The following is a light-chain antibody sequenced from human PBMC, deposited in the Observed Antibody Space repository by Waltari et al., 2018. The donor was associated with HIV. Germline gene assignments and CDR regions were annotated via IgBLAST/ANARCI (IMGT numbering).Light chain of an antibody. CDR1: TDY. V-gene: IGLV1-51*02. CDR2: ENN. CDR3: AAWADSLGMA. Sequence: QSVFTQPPSLSAAPGPQVTIPCSAPTDYVSWYQQFPGTAPQHLIYENNKRPSGIPDRFSGSKSGTSATLGITGLQTGDEADYYCAAWADSLGMAFGGGTKLTVL. J-gene: IGLJ2*01.